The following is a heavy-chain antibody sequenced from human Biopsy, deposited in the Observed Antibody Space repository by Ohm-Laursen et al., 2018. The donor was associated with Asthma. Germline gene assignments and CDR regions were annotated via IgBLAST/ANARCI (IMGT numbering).Heavy chain of an antibody. V-gene: IGHV1-69*01. Sequence: SSVKVSCKSLGGTFNTYVIGWVRQAPGQGLEWMGGINSVFGTTTYPQKFQDRVAITADDSTSTVYMELSSLRSEDTAVYYCARKAGSCISRTCYSLDFWGQGTLVTVS. J-gene: IGHJ4*02. CDR2: INSVFGTT. D-gene: IGHD2-2*01. CDR1: GGTFNTYV. CDR3: ARKAGSCISRTCYSLDF.